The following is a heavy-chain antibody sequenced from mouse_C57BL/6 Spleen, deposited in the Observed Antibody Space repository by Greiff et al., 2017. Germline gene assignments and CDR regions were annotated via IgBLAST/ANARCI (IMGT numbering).Heavy chain of an antibody. J-gene: IGHJ3*01. Sequence: VQLKESGEGLVKPGGSLKLSCAASGFTFSSYAMSWVRQTPEKRLEWVAYISSGGDYIYYADTVKGRFTISRDNARNTLYLQMSSLKSEDTAMYYCTRDRGPSNPFAYWGQGTLVTVSA. V-gene: IGHV5-9-1*02. CDR3: TRDRGPSNPFAY. D-gene: IGHD2-10*02. CDR2: ISSGGDYI. CDR1: GFTFSSYA.